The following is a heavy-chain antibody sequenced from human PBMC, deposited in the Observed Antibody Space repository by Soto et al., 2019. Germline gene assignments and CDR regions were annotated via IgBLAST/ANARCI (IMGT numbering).Heavy chain of an antibody. CDR3: ATHWTGVPRYYYGMDV. J-gene: IGHJ6*02. D-gene: IGHD2-8*02. CDR1: GDTYTCYD. V-gene: IGHV1-8*01. Sequence: SAKPSCKAPGDTYTCYDINWVRQATRQGLEWMGWMNPNSGNTDYAQKFQGRVTITADESTSTAYMELSSLRSEDTAVYYCATHWTGVPRYYYGMDVWGQGTTVTVSS. CDR2: MNPNSGNT.